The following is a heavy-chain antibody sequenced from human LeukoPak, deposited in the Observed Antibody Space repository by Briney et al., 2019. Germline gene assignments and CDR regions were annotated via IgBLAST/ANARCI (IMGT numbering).Heavy chain of an antibody. CDR3: ARGRGIAVAGYYYGMGV. CDR2: ITSSSSYI. J-gene: IGHJ6*02. CDR1: GFTFSSYS. D-gene: IGHD6-19*01. V-gene: IGHV3-21*04. Sequence: GGSLRLSCAASGFTFSSYSMNWVRQAPGKGLEWVSSITSSSSYIYYADSVKGRFTISRDNSKNTLYLQMNSLRAEDTAVYYCARGRGIAVAGYYYGMGVWGQGTTVTVSS.